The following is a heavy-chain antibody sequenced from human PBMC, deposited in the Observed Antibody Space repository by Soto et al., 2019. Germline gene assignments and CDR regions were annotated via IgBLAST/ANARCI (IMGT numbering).Heavy chain of an antibody. J-gene: IGHJ3*02. Sequence: EVQLVESGGGLVQPGGSLRLSCAASGFIFNTYSINWVRQAPGKGLEWVSYISASGSNIYYADSVKGRFSISRDNAKNSLYLQMNSLRDDDTAVYYCARDWDSHALAPDAFDIWGHGTMVTVSS. D-gene: IGHD5-18*01. CDR2: ISASGSNI. CDR1: GFIFNTYS. V-gene: IGHV3-48*02. CDR3: ARDWDSHALAPDAFDI.